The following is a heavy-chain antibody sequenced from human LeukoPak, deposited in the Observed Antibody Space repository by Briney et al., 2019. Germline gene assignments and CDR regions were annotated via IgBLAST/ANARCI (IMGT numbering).Heavy chain of an antibody. V-gene: IGHV4-59*08. CDR2: IFYTGRA. Sequence: SATLSLTCTVSRGSISPDHCAWIRQPPGKGLEWIGYIFYTGRAKYNPSLGGRATLTVDMSKNQVSLKLSSVTAADTAMYYCARLVDGANTRVDSWGQGTLVTVSS. J-gene: IGHJ4*02. D-gene: IGHD4/OR15-4a*01. CDR3: ARLVDGANTRVDS. CDR1: RGSISPDH.